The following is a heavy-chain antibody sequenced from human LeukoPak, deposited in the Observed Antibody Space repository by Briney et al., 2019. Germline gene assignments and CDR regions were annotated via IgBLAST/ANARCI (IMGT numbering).Heavy chain of an antibody. J-gene: IGHJ6*02. CDR1: GFTFSSYA. Sequence: GGSLRLSCAASGFTFSSYAMSWVRQAPGKGLEWVSAISGSGGSTYCADSVNGRFTISRDNSKNTLYLQMNSLRAEDTAVYYCAKWSLYCSSTSCYHTPYYYYYGMDVWGQGTTVTVSS. V-gene: IGHV3-23*01. CDR3: AKWSLYCSSTSCYHTPYYYYYGMDV. D-gene: IGHD2-2*01. CDR2: ISGSGGST.